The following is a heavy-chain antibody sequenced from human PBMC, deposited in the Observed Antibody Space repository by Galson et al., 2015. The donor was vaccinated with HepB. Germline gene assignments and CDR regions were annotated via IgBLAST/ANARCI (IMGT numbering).Heavy chain of an antibody. CDR3: AREGGDDILTGTVGNWFDP. J-gene: IGHJ5*01. CDR1: GYTFTSYY. D-gene: IGHD3-9*01. V-gene: IGHV1-46*01. Sequence: SVKVSCKASGYTFTSYYMHWVRQAPGQGLEWMGIINPSGGSTSYAQKFQGRVTMTRDTSTSTVYMELSSLRSEDTAVYYCAREGGDDILTGTVGNWFDPWGQGTLVTVSS. CDR2: INPSGGST.